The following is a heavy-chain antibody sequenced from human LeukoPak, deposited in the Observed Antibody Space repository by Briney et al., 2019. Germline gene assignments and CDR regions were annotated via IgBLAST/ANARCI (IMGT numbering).Heavy chain of an antibody. CDR3: ARDPAGGYFMDV. CDR1: GFTFSSYA. CDR2: ITNSGDST. D-gene: IGHD6-25*01. J-gene: IGHJ6*03. Sequence: GGSLRLSCAASGFTFSSYAMSWVRQAPGKGLEWVSVITNSGDSTYYADSVKGRFTISRDNAKNSLYLQMNSLRAEDTAVYYCARDPAGGYFMDVWGKGTTVTVSS. V-gene: IGHV3-23*01.